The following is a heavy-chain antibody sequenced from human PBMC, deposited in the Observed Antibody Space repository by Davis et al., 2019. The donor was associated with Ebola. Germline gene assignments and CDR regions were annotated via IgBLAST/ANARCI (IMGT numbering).Heavy chain of an antibody. J-gene: IGHJ2*01. V-gene: IGHV1-46*02. CDR3: ARTGPVANFFWYFEL. D-gene: IGHD6-19*01. CDR1: GYTFNSYY. CDR2: INPSGGSR. Sequence: ASVKVSCKASGYTFNSYYIHWVRQAPGQGLEWMGIINPSGGSRNYAQKFQGRVTITADGSTSTVYMDLSSLSSEDTAVYYCARTGPVANFFWYFELWGRGTLVTVSS.